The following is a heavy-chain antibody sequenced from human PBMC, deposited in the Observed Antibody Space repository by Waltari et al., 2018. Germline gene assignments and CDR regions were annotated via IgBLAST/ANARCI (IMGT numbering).Heavy chain of an antibody. D-gene: IGHD3-22*01. V-gene: IGHV4-39*07. Sequence: QLQLQESGPGLVKPSETLSLTCTVSGGPISSSSYHWGWIRQPPGKGLVWIGSIDYSEGNTYNPSHKSRVTITVDTSKNQLSLKLSSMTGADTAVYYCARDPYGSSGYYQSHYFDYWGQGTLVTVSS. CDR1: GGPISSSSYH. J-gene: IGHJ4*02. CDR2: IDYSEGN. CDR3: ARDPYGSSGYYQSHYFDY.